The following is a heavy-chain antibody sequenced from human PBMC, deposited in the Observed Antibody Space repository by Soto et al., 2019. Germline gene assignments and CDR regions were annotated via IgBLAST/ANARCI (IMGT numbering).Heavy chain of an antibody. Sequence: GESLKISCKGSGYSFTSYWIGWVRQMPGKGLEWMGIIYPGDSDTRYSPSFQGQVTISRDNSKNTLYLQMNSLRAEDTAVYYCARQDSSGWYMGAFDIWGQGTMVTVAS. CDR2: IYPGDSDT. CDR3: ARQDSSGWYMGAFDI. D-gene: IGHD6-19*01. V-gene: IGHV5-51*01. CDR1: GYSFTSYW. J-gene: IGHJ3*02.